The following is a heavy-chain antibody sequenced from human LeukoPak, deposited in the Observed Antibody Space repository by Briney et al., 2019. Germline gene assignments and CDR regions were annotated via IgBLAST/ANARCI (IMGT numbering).Heavy chain of an antibody. CDR1: GGTFSSYA. Sequence: SVKDSCKASGGTFSSYAISWVRQAPGQGLEWMGGIIPIFGTANYAQKFQGRVTITTDESTSTAYMELSSLRSEDTAVYYCARGRASAAQFDPWGQGILVTVSS. V-gene: IGHV1-69*05. J-gene: IGHJ5*02. D-gene: IGHD6-19*01. CDR2: IIPIFGTA. CDR3: ARGRASAAQFDP.